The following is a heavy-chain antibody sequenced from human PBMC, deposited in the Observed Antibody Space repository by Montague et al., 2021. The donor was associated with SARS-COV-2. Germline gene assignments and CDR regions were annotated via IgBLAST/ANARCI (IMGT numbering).Heavy chain of an antibody. J-gene: IGHJ6*02. Sequence: SETLSLTCAVYGGSLSGYYWSWIRQPPEKGLEWIGEINHSANTKYNPSLKSPVTISIDTSKNQFSLKMTSVTAADTATYYCASEIYPSGSYYNRYYYGLNIWGPGTTVIVSS. CDR1: GGSLSGYY. D-gene: IGHD3-10*01. CDR2: INHSANT. V-gene: IGHV4-34*01. CDR3: ASEIYPSGSYYNRYYYGLNI.